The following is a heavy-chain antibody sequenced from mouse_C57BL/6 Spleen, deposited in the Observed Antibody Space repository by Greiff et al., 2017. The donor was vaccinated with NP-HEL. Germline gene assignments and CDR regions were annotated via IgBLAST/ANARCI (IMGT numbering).Heavy chain of an antibody. D-gene: IGHD2-5*01. CDR2: IDPANGNT. Sequence: EVQRVESVAELVRPGASVKLSCTASGFNIKNTYMHWVKQRPEQGLEWIGRIDPANGNTKYAPKFQGKATITADTSSNTAYLQLSSLTSEDTAIYYCARSVYSNYVTAMDYWGQGTSVTVSS. J-gene: IGHJ4*01. V-gene: IGHV14-3*01. CDR3: ARSVYSNYVTAMDY. CDR1: GFNIKNTY.